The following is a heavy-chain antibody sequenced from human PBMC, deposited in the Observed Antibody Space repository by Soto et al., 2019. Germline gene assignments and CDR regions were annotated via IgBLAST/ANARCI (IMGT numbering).Heavy chain of an antibody. CDR3: ARPTKVTTWGAFDT. CDR1: GYSFTSYW. D-gene: IGHD4-17*01. Sequence: PGESLKISCKGSGYSFTSYWIGWVPQIPGKGLEGMGIIYPGDSDTRYSPPFQGQVTISADKSIVTAYLQWSSLKASDPAMYYCARPTKVTTWGAFDTWGQGTMVTVPS. J-gene: IGHJ3*02. CDR2: IYPGDSDT. V-gene: IGHV5-51*01.